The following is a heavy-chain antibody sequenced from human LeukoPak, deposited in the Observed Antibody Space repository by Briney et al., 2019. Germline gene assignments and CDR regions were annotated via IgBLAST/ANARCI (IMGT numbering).Heavy chain of an antibody. J-gene: IGHJ4*02. CDR2: ISWNSDII. CDR3: AKPARTDYTDY. D-gene: IGHD1-14*01. CDR1: GFKFDNYA. V-gene: IGHV3-9*01. Sequence: GGSLRLSCAASGFKFDNYAMHWVRQAPGKGLEWVSSISWNSDIIAYADSVKGRFTISRDNAKNSLYLQMNGLRAGDTAVYYCAKPARTDYTDYWGQGTLVTVSS.